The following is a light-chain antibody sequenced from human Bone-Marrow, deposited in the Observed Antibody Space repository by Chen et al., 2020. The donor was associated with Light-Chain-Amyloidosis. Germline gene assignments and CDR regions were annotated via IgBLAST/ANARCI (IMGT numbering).Light chain of an antibody. CDR2: EVS. Sequence: QSALPQPPSASGSPGQSVTISCTGTSSDVGVYNSVSWYQQHPGNAPKLMIFEVSKRPAGVPDRFSGSKSGNTASLTVSGLQAEDEADYYCCSSYAGNNRVFGGGTKLTVL. CDR3: CSSYAGNNRV. V-gene: IGLV2-8*01. CDR1: SSDVGVYNS. J-gene: IGLJ2*01.